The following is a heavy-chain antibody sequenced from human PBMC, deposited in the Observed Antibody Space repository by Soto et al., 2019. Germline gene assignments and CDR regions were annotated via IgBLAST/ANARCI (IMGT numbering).Heavy chain of an antibody. D-gene: IGHD2-8*01. Sequence: PGGSLRLSCAASGFTFSSYGMHWVRQAPGKGLEWVAVIWYDGSNKYYADSVKGRFTISRDNSKNTLYLQMNSLRAEDTAVYYCARDQGYCTNGVCYDFDYWGQGTLVTVSS. CDR2: IWYDGSNK. CDR1: GFTFSSYG. V-gene: IGHV3-33*01. CDR3: ARDQGYCTNGVCYDFDY. J-gene: IGHJ4*02.